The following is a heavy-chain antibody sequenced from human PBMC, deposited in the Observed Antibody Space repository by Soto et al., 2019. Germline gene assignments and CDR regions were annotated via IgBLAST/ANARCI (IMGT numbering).Heavy chain of an antibody. CDR1: GFTFSSYS. Sequence: PGGSLRLSCAASGFTFSSYSMNWVRQAPGKGLEWVSSISSSSSYIYYADSVKGRFTISRDNAKNSLYLQMNSLRAEDTAVYYSARDPFLPFGAPTRFDPWGQGTLVTVSS. CDR3: ARDPFLPFGAPTRFDP. CDR2: ISSSSSYI. J-gene: IGHJ5*02. D-gene: IGHD3-16*01. V-gene: IGHV3-21*01.